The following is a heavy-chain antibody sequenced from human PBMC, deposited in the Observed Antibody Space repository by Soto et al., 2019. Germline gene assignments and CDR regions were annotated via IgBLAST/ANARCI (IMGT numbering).Heavy chain of an antibody. Sequence: VESLKISCKGSGYSFTSYWIGWVLQMPVKVLEWMGIIYPGDSDTRYSPSFQGQVTISADKSISTAYLQWSSLKASDTAMYYCARHRYYGSGSKPNWFDPWGQGTLVTVSS. CDR3: ARHRYYGSGSKPNWFDP. CDR2: IYPGDSDT. V-gene: IGHV5-51*01. J-gene: IGHJ5*02. D-gene: IGHD3-10*01. CDR1: GYSFTSYW.